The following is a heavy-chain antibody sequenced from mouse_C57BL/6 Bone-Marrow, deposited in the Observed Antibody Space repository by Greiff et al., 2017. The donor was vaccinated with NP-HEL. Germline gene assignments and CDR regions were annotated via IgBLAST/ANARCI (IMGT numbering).Heavy chain of an antibody. D-gene: IGHD2-4*01. Sequence: QVQLQQPGAELVKPGASVKLSCKASGYTFTSYWMQWVKQRPGQGLEWIGEIDPSDSYTNYNQKFKGKATLTVDTSSSTAYMQLSSLTSEDSAVYYSARGDYDYYWGQGTLVTVSA. V-gene: IGHV1-50*01. J-gene: IGHJ3*01. CDR3: ARGDYDYY. CDR1: GYTFTSYW. CDR2: IDPSDSYT.